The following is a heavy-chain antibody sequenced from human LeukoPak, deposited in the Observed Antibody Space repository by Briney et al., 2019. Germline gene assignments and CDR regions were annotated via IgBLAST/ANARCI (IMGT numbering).Heavy chain of an antibody. J-gene: IGHJ3*01. V-gene: IGHV3-23*01. CDR3: ARDLRFGEWKVQV. D-gene: IGHD3-10*01. Sequence: PGGSLRLSCEASGFTFRSYAMSWVRQAPGKGLEWVSSISRSSSTYYADSVKGRFTISRDNSKNTVYLQMNSLRAEDTAVYYCARDLRFGEWKVQVWGQGTMVTVSS. CDR1: GFTFRSYA. CDR2: ISRSSST.